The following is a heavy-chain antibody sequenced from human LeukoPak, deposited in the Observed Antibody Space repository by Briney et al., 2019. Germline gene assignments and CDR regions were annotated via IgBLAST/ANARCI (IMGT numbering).Heavy chain of an antibody. CDR3: ASGETGARKFYSDPFHY. Sequence: GGSLRLSCAASGFTVSNNYMSWVRQAPGRGLEWVSILYSAGATYYTDSVRGRFTISRDSSKNTMCLQMNSLRAEGTAVYYCASGETGARKFYSDPFHYWGQGTLVTVSS. CDR2: LYSAGAT. V-gene: IGHV3-53*01. D-gene: IGHD2-15*01. CDR1: GFTVSNNY. J-gene: IGHJ4*02.